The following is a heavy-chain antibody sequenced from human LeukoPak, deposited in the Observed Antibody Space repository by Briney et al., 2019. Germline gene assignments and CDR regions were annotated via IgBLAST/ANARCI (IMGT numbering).Heavy chain of an antibody. V-gene: IGHV3-23*01. CDR3: AKIRWGGYYYYGMDV. Sequence: GGSLRLSCAASGFTFSSYAMSWVRQAPGKGLEWVSAISGSGVGTYYADSVKGRFTISRDNSKNTLYLQMNSLRAEDTAVYYCAKIRWGGYYYYGMDVWGQGTTVTVSS. J-gene: IGHJ6*02. D-gene: IGHD4-23*01. CDR2: ISGSGVGT. CDR1: GFTFSSYA.